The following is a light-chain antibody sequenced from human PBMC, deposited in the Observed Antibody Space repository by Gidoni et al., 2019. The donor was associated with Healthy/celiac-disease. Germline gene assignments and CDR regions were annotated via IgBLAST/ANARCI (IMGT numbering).Light chain of an antibody. J-gene: IGKJ4*01. V-gene: IGKV3-20*01. CDR2: GAS. Sequence: EIVLTQSPGTLSLSPGERATLSCRASQSVSSSYLAWYQQTPGQAPRLLIYGASSRATGIPDFTLTISRLEPEDFAVYYCQQYGSSPRVTFGGGTKVEIK. CDR1: QSVSSSY. CDR3: QQYGSSPRVT.